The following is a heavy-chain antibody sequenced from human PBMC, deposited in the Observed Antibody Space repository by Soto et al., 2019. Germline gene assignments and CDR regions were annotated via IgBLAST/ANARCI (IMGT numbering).Heavy chain of an antibody. D-gene: IGHD1-26*01. CDR3: ARAIDWYSNSSGFDH. CDR2: IWYDGSNK. CDR1: GFTFSSYG. V-gene: IGHV3-33*01. Sequence: GGSLRLSCAASGFTFSSYGMHWVRQAPGKGLEWVAVIWYDGSNKHYADPVKGRFTISRDTSKNTLSQPINSLRAEDTAIYHCARAIDWYSNSSGFDHSGHGTTVTVSS. J-gene: IGHJ4*01.